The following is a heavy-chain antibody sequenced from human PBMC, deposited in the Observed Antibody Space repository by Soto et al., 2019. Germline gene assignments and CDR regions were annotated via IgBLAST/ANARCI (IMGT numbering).Heavy chain of an antibody. CDR3: AKDIDTRIVGATTPGDY. J-gene: IGHJ4*02. CDR1: GFTFDDYA. Sequence: DVQLVESGGGLVQPGRSLRLSCAASGFTFDDYAMHWVRQAPGKGLEWVSGISWNSGTIGYADSVKGRFTISRDNAKNSLYLQMNSLRAEDTALYYCAKDIDTRIVGATTPGDYWGQGTLVTVSS. V-gene: IGHV3-9*01. D-gene: IGHD1-26*01. CDR2: ISWNSGTI.